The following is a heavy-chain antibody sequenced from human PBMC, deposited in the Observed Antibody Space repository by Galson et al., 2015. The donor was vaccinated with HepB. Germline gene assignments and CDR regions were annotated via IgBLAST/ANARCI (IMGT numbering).Heavy chain of an antibody. Sequence: SLRLSCAASGFTFSSFGMHWVRQAPGKGLEWVAVIWYDGSNKYYADSVKGRFTISRDNSQNTLYLQMNSLRAEDTAVYYCASHPLLPDIAVPGTHHVWNGYWGQGTLVTVSS. CDR2: IWYDGSNK. J-gene: IGHJ4*02. CDR3: ASHPLLPDIAVPGTHHVWNGY. CDR1: GFTFSSFG. D-gene: IGHD6-19*01. V-gene: IGHV3-33*01.